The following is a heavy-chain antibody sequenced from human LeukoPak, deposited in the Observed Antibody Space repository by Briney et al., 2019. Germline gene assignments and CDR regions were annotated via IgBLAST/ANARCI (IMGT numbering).Heavy chain of an antibody. J-gene: IGHJ4*02. Sequence: SETLSLTCTFSGGSISSSSYYWGWIRQPPGKGLEWIGSIYYSGSTYYNPSLKSRVTISVDTSKNQFSLKLSSVTAADTAVYYCATRDGYYYGSGSPVWGQGTLVTVSS. CDR3: ATRDGYYYGSGSPV. CDR2: IYYSGST. D-gene: IGHD3-10*01. V-gene: IGHV4-39*01. CDR1: GGSISSSSYY.